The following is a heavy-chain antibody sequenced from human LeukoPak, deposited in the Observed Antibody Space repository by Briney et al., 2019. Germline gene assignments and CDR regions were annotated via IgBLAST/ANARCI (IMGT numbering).Heavy chain of an antibody. CDR2: ISGDGDST. CDR1: GGSISSSSYY. Sequence: ETLSLTCTVSGGSISSSSYYWGWIRQPPGKGLEWVSGISGDGDSTYYADSVRGRFTISRDNSQNTLFLQMSSLRAEDTAIYYCAKVLTVTGLFNVDYWGQGTLVAVSS. J-gene: IGHJ4*02. D-gene: IGHD4-17*01. CDR3: AKVLTVTGLFNVDY. V-gene: IGHV3-23*01.